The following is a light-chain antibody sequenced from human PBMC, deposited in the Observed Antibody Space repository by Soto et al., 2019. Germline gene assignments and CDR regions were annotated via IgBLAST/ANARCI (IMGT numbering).Light chain of an antibody. CDR2: GAS. CDR1: QSFSSSY. J-gene: IGKJ1*01. CDR3: QEYGSSPWT. V-gene: IGKV3-20*01. Sequence: EIVLTQSPGTLSLSPGERATLSCRASQSFSSSYLAWYQQKPGQAPRLLIYGASSRATSILDRFSGSGSGTGFTLTISRLVPDYFAVYFCQEYGSSPWTFGQGTKVDVK.